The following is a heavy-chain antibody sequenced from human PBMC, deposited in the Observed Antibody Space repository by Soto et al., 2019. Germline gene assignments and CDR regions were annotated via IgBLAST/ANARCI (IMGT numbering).Heavy chain of an antibody. CDR1: GFSFSDHY. Sequence: EVQLVESGGTLVQSGGSLRLSCVASGFSFSDHYMDWVRQAPGKGLEWVGLSKANHQNFATEYAASVKGRLTISRDVSQNSVHLQMDSLQPEATDVYFCTKEEEARWLDLWGQGTLVTVSS. CDR2: SKANHQNFAT. CDR3: TKEEEARWLDL. J-gene: IGHJ5*02. V-gene: IGHV3-72*01.